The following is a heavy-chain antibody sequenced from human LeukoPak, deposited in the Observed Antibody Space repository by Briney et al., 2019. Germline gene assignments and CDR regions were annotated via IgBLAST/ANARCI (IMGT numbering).Heavy chain of an antibody. Sequence: SETLSLTCTVSGGSFSSYSWSWIRLPSGKGLEWIGEINHSGRANYSPSLQSRVTISIDTSKNQFSLILNSVTAADTSVYFCARFDPGLGWAFDYWGQGTLVTVSS. CDR3: ARFDPGLGWAFDY. J-gene: IGHJ4*02. CDR1: GGSFSSYS. D-gene: IGHD3-16*01. V-gene: IGHV4-34*01. CDR2: INHSGRA.